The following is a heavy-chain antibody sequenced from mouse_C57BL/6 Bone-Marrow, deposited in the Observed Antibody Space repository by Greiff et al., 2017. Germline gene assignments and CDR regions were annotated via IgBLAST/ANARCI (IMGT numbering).Heavy chain of an antibody. D-gene: IGHD2-4*01. Sequence: VQLQQPGAELVKPGASVKLSCKASGYTFTSYWMHWVKQRPGQGLEWIGMIHPNSGSTNYNEKFKSKATLTVDKYTSTAYKQLSSLTSEDSAVYYSARRGGYYDYPYYFDYWGQGTTLTVSS. V-gene: IGHV1-64*01. CDR2: IHPNSGST. CDR1: GYTFTSYW. CDR3: ARRGGYYDYPYYFDY. J-gene: IGHJ2*01.